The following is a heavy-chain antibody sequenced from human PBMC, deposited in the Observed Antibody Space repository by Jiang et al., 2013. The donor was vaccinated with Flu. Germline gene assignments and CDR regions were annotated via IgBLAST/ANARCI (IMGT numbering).Heavy chain of an antibody. J-gene: IGHJ2*01. D-gene: IGHD3-22*01. CDR3: ARDPYDSSGYYYDWYFDL. CDR2: IYTSGST. Sequence: ISSYYWSWIRQPAGKGLEWIGRIYTSGSTNYNPSLKSRVTMSVDTSKNQFSLKLSSVTAADTAVYYCARDPYDSSGYYYDWYFDLWGRGTLVTVSS. CDR1: ISSYY. V-gene: IGHV4-4*07.